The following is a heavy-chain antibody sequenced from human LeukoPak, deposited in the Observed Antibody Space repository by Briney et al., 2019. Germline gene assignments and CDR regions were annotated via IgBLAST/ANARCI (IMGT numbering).Heavy chain of an antibody. D-gene: IGHD3-22*01. CDR3: ARDGDSSGYFFDY. J-gene: IGHJ4*02. CDR2: INHSGST. V-gene: IGHV4-34*01. CDR1: GGSFSGYY. Sequence: SETLSLTCAVYGGSFSGYYWSWIRQPPGRGLEWIGEINHSGSTDYNPSLKSQVTISVDTSKNQFSLKLSSVTAADTAVYYCARDGDSSGYFFDYWGQGTLVTVSS.